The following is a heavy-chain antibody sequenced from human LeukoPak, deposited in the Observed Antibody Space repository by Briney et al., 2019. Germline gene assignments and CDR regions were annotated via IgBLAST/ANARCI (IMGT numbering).Heavy chain of an antibody. J-gene: IGHJ4*02. CDR3: AKDIAVAGMGYFDY. CDR2: ISGSGGST. CDR1: GITFNYYY. V-gene: IGHV3-23*01. D-gene: IGHD6-19*01. Sequence: PGGSLRLSCAASGITFNYYYMSWIRQAPGKGLEWVSAISGSGGSTYYADSVKGRFTISRDNSKNTLYLQMNSLRAEDTAVYYCAKDIAVAGMGYFDYWGQGTLVTVSS.